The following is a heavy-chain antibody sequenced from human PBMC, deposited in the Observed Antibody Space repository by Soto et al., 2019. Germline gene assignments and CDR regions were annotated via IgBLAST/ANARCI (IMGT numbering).Heavy chain of an antibody. V-gene: IGHV4-39*01. J-gene: IGHJ3*02. CDR3: ASKISGYDLGNDAFDI. CDR1: GGSISSSSYY. CDR2: IYYSGST. D-gene: IGHD5-12*01. Sequence: PSETLSLTCTVSGGSISSSSYYWGWIRQPPGKGLEWIGSIYYSGSTYYNPSLKSRVTISVDTSKNQFSLKLSSVTAADTAVYYCASKISGYDLGNDAFDIWGQGTMVTV.